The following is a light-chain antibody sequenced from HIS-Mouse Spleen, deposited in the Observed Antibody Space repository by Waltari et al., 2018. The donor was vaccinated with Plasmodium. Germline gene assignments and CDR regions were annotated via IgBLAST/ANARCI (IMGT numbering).Light chain of an antibody. CDR3: YSTDSSGNHRV. Sequence: SYELTQPPSVSVSPGQTARITCSGDALPKKSAYWYQQKSGQAPVLVIYEASKRPSGIPEGFSGPSSGTMATLTISGAQVEDEADYYCYSTDSSGNHRVFGGGTKLTVL. CDR1: ALPKKS. CDR2: EAS. J-gene: IGLJ3*02. V-gene: IGLV3-10*01.